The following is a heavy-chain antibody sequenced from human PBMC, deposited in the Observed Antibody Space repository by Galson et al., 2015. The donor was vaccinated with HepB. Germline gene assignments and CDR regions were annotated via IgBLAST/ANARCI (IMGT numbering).Heavy chain of an antibody. CDR1: GFTFSSYA. CDR3: AKHIAAAGTLDY. CDR2: ISGSGGST. V-gene: IGHV3-23*01. D-gene: IGHD6-13*01. Sequence: SLRLSCAASGFTFSSYAMSWVRQAPGKGLEWVSAISGSGGSTYYADSVKGRFTISRDNSKNTLYLQMNSLRAEDTAVYYCAKHIAAAGTLDYWGQGTLVTVSS. J-gene: IGHJ4*02.